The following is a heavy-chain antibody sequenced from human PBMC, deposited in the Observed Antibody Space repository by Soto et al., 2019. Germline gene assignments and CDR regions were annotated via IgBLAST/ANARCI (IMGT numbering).Heavy chain of an antibody. CDR2: IYPGDSDT. D-gene: IGHD6-13*01. J-gene: IGHJ4*02. CDR1: GYSFTSYW. CDR3: ARQSGIAAAGTLDY. Sequence: GESLKISCKGSGYSFTSYWIGWVRQMPGKGLEWMGIIYPGDSDTRYSPSFQGQVTISAERSISTAYLQWSSRKASDTAMYYCARQSGIAAAGTLDYWGQGTLVTVSS. V-gene: IGHV5-51*01.